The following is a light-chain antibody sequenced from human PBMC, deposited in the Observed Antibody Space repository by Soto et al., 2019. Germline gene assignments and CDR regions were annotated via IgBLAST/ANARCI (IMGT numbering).Light chain of an antibody. CDR2: GAS. V-gene: IGKV3-15*01. Sequence: EIVLTQSPATLPVSPGERVTLSCRASQSVDINLAWYQQKPGQAPRLLIYGASTRATDMSGTFSGRGSGTEFTLTINNLRPEDFAVYYCQQYRGWPRTFGQGTKVEIK. CDR1: QSVDIN. CDR3: QQYRGWPRT. J-gene: IGKJ1*01.